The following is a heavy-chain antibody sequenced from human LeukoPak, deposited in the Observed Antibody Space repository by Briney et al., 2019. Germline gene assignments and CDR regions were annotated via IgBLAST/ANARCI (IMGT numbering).Heavy chain of an antibody. Sequence: GGSLRLSSAASGFTFTTYAMSWVRQAPGKGLEWVSTISGSADSAYYADSVKGRFTISRDNSKNTLYLQMNSLRADDTAVYYCTKEYSSTWYIFHYWAQGTLVTISS. CDR3: TKEYSSTWYIFHY. CDR1: GFTFTTYA. D-gene: IGHD6-13*01. CDR2: ISGSADSA. J-gene: IGHJ4*02. V-gene: IGHV3-23*01.